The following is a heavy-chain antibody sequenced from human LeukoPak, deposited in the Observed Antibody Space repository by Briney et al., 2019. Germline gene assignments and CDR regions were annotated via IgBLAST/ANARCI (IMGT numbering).Heavy chain of an antibody. D-gene: IGHD2-2*02. CDR3: ASQRYCSSTSCYRKWFDP. Sequence: GGSLRLSCAASGFTFSSYSMNWVRQAPGKGLEWVSSIRSSSSYIYYADSVKGRFTISRDNAKNSLYLQMNSLRAEDTAVYYCASQRYCSSTSCYRKWFDPWGQGTLVTVSS. J-gene: IGHJ5*02. CDR2: IRSSSSYI. V-gene: IGHV3-21*01. CDR1: GFTFSSYS.